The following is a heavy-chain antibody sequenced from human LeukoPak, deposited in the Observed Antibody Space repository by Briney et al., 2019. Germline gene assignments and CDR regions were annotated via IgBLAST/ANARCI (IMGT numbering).Heavy chain of an antibody. CDR3: AKERGAGWLQLDN. V-gene: IGHV3-30*02. J-gene: IGHJ4*02. CDR1: AFTFNNYG. D-gene: IGHD5-24*01. CDR2: IRYDGTKK. Sequence: GGSLRLSCAASAFTFNNYGMHWVRQAPGKGLEWLTFIRYDGTKKYYAESVEGRFTVSRDNTKNSLYLYMNSLRAEDTAFYYCAKERGAGWLQLDNWGQGTLVTVSS.